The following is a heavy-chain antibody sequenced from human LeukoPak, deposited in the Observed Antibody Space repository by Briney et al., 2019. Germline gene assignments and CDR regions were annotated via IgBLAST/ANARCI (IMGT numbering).Heavy chain of an antibody. CDR2: IYTSGST. CDR1: GGSISSGGYY. Sequence: SQTLSLTCTVSGGSISSGGYYWSWIRQPPGKGLEWIGRIYTSGSTNYNPSLKSRVTMSVDTSKNQFSLKLSSVTAADTAVYYCAREAAPSPDYWGQGTLVTVSS. J-gene: IGHJ4*02. V-gene: IGHV4-61*02. CDR3: AREAAPSPDY.